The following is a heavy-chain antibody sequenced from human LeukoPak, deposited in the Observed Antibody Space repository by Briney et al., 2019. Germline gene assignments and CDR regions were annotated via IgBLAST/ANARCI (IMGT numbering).Heavy chain of an antibody. D-gene: IGHD3-3*01. J-gene: IGHJ4*02. V-gene: IGHV3-11*01. CDR3: ARERPRYDFWSGYPVDY. CDR2: ISSSGSTI. Sequence: GGSLRLSCAAPGFTFSDYYMSWIRQAPGKGLEWISYISSSGSTIYYADSVKGRFTISRDNAKNSLYLQMNSLRAEDTAVYYCARERPRYDFWSGYPVDYWGQGTLVTVSS. CDR1: GFTFSDYY.